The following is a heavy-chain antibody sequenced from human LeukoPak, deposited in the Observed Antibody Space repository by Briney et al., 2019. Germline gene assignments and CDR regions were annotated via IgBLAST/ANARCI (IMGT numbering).Heavy chain of an antibody. J-gene: IGHJ6*02. CDR1: GGSLSTSSYY. V-gene: IGHV4-39*01. D-gene: IGHD2-15*01. Sequence: SETLSLTCTVSGGSLSTSSYYWGWIRQPPGKGLEWIGSIYYSGSTYYNPSLKSRVTRSVDTSKNQFSLKLSSVTAADTAVYYCARGLVVVVAATRGMDVWGQGTTVTVSS. CDR3: ARGLVVVVAATRGMDV. CDR2: IYYSGST.